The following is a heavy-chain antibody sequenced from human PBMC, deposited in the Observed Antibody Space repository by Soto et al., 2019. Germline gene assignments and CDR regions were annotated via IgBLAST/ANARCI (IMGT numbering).Heavy chain of an antibody. Sequence: EVQLLESGGDLVQPGGSLRLSCAASGFTFSNYALSWVRQAPGKGLEWVSAVSGPSDTIYYTDSVKGRFTISRDNSKNTLYLQMNSMRADDAAVYYCARAYVSRGNFVLWCRGTLVAVSS. J-gene: IGHJ2*01. CDR2: VSGPSDTI. CDR3: ARAYVSRGNFVL. V-gene: IGHV3-23*01. D-gene: IGHD2-2*01. CDR1: GFTFSNYA.